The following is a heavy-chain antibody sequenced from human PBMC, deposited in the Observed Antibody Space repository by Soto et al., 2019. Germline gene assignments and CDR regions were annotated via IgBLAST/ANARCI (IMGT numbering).Heavy chain of an antibody. Sequence: GGSLRLSCAASGFTFSSYAMSWVRQAPGKGLEWVSVISGGGSSTHYADSVKGRFTISRDNSKNMLYLQMNSLRAEDTAVYYCAKDLSFYSSYPFFDYWGQGTLVTVSS. CDR1: GFTFSSYA. CDR2: ISGGGSST. CDR3: AKDLSFYSSYPFFDY. D-gene: IGHD5-18*01. J-gene: IGHJ4*02. V-gene: IGHV3-23*01.